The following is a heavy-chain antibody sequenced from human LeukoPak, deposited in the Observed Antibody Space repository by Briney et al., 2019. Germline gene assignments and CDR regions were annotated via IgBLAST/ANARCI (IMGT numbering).Heavy chain of an antibody. J-gene: IGHJ4*02. CDR3: AKGYYYGSGS. V-gene: IGHV3-9*01. CDR2: ISWNSGSI. CDR1: GFTFDDYA. Sequence: GRSLRLSCAASGFTFDDYAMHWVRQAPGKGLEWVSGISWNSGSIGYADSVKSRFTISRDNAKNSLYLQMNSLRAEDTALYYCAKGYYYGSGSWGQGTLVTVSS. D-gene: IGHD3-10*01.